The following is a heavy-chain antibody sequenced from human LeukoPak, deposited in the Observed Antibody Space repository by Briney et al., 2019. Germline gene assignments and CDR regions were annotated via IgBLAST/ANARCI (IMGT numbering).Heavy chain of an antibody. J-gene: IGHJ4*02. CDR2: ISGSGGST. CDR3: AKPLNSGSYSGYFDY. D-gene: IGHD1-26*01. CDR1: GFTFSSYG. Sequence: PGGTLRLSCAASGFTFSSYGMSWVRQAPGKGLEWVSAISGSGGSTYYADSVKGRFTISRDNSKNTLYLQMNSLRAEDTAVYYCAKPLNSGSYSGYFDYWGQGTLVTVSS. V-gene: IGHV3-23*01.